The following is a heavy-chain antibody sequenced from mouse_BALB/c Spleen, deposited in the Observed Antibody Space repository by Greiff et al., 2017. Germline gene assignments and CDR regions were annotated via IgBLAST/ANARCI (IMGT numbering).Heavy chain of an antibody. J-gene: IGHJ2*01. CDR1: GYSITSDYA. V-gene: IGHV3-2*02. Sequence: EVQLQQSGPGLVKPSQSLSLTCTVTGYSITSDYAWNWIRQFPGNKLEWMGYISYSGSTSYNPSLKSRISITRDTSKNQFFLQLNSVTTEDTATYYCARSSIYYGYYFDYWGQGTTLTVSS. CDR3: ARSSIYYGYYFDY. CDR2: ISYSGST. D-gene: IGHD2-2*01.